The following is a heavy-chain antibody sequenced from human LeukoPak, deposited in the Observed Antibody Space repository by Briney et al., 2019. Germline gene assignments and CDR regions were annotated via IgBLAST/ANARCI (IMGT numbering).Heavy chain of an antibody. J-gene: IGHJ5*02. Sequence: ASVNVSCKASGYTFTGYYMHWVRQAPGQGLEWMGWINPNSGGTNYAQKFQGRVTMTRDTSISTAYMELSRLRSDDTAVYYCARDGVGIVVVPAEDWFDPWGQGTLVTVSS. CDR3: ARDGVGIVVVPAEDWFDP. D-gene: IGHD2-2*01. V-gene: IGHV1-2*02. CDR2: INPNSGGT. CDR1: GYTFTGYY.